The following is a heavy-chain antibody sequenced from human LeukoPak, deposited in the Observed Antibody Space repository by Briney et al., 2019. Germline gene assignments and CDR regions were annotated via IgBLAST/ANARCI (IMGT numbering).Heavy chain of an antibody. CDR2: ISSGDTTK. CDR1: GFTFSSSE. J-gene: IGHJ5*02. CDR3: ARDGLIVATT. Sequence: GGSLRLSCAASGFTFSSSEMNWVRQAPGKGLEWVSCISSGDTTKFYADSVKGRFTISRDNAKNSLYLQMNSLRAEDTAVYYCARDGLIVATTWGQGTLVTVSS. D-gene: IGHD5-12*01. V-gene: IGHV3-48*03.